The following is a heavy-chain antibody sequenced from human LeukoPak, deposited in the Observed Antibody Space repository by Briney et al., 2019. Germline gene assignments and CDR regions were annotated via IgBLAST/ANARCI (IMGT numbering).Heavy chain of an antibody. CDR2: ISANGGTT. Sequence: GGSLRLSCAASGFIFTNYAMTWVRQAPGKGLEWVSGISANGGTTYYADSVKGRFTISRDKSKNTLYLQMNSLRVADTAVYYCGKDPNGDYVGVSDFWGQGTMVTVSS. CDR3: GKDPNGDYVGVSDF. D-gene: IGHD3-16*01. CDR1: GFIFTNYA. J-gene: IGHJ3*01. V-gene: IGHV3-23*01.